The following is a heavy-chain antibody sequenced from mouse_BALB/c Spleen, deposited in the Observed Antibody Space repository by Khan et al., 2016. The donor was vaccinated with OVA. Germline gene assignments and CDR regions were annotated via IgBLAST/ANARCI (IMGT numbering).Heavy chain of an antibody. CDR2: INYGGNK. Sequence: EVQLQESGPGLVKPSQSLSLTCSVTGYSITSGYYWNWIRQFPGNTMEWMGYINYGGNKNYNPSLKNRISITRDTSKNQFYLRLNSVTAEDTATXSCARGGRWFDYWGQGTLVTVSA. J-gene: IGHJ3*01. V-gene: IGHV3-6*02. CDR1: GYSITSGYY. CDR3: ARGGRWFDY.